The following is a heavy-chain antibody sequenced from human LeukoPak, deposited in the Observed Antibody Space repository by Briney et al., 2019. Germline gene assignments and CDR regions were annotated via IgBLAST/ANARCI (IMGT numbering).Heavy chain of an antibody. CDR1: GFTFSSYE. CDR2: ISSSGSTI. D-gene: IGHD1-26*01. CDR3: ARDPYSGSYGPYYYYYMDV. V-gene: IGHV3-48*03. J-gene: IGHJ6*03. Sequence: GGSLRLSCAASGFTFSSYEMNWVRQAPGKGLEWVSYISSSGSTIYYADSVKGRFTISRDNAKNSLYLQMDSLRVEDTAVYYCARDPYSGSYGPYYYYYMDVWGEGTTVTISS.